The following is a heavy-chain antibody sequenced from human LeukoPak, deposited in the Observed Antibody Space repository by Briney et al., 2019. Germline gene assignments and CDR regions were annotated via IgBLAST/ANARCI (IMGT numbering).Heavy chain of an antibody. J-gene: IGHJ5*02. CDR2: VYTLGGT. Sequence: RSSETLTLTCSVSGASVSNSYWIWIRQPAGKGLEWIGRVYTLGGTSYNPSLKSRVTMSVDTSKNQLSLTLTSVTPGATGVYFGAKVNFLQWSPVALRFAPWGQGTLVTGSS. D-gene: IGHD3-3*01. CDR1: GASVSNSY. CDR3: AKVNFLQWSPVALRFAP. V-gene: IGHV4-4*07.